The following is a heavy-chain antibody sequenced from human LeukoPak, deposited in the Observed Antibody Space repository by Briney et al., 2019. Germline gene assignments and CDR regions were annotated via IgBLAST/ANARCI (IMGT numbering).Heavy chain of an antibody. D-gene: IGHD4-23*01. CDR3: AKDPPILRWSFDY. Sequence: GGSLRLYCAASGFTFSTYAMSWVRRTPGKRLEWVSAITGGGGTTYYADSVKGRFTISRDNSKNTLYLQMNSLRAEDTAVYYCAKDPPILRWSFDYWGQGTLVTVSS. V-gene: IGHV3-23*01. CDR2: ITGGGGTT. CDR1: GFTFSTYA. J-gene: IGHJ4*02.